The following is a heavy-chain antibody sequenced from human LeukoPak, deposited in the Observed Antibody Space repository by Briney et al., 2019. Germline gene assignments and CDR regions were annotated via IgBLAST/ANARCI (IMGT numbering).Heavy chain of an antibody. CDR1: GGSISSNSYY. CDR2: IYYSGST. D-gene: IGHD3-10*01. Sequence: SETLSLTCAVSGGSISSNSYYWGWIRQPPGKGLEWIGSIYYSGSTYYNPSLKSRVTISVDTSKNQFSLKLSSVTAADTAVYYCARTRYYYNTRSYGAPYYFDYWGQGTLVTVSS. CDR3: ARTRYYYNTRSYGAPYYFDY. V-gene: IGHV4-39*01. J-gene: IGHJ4*02.